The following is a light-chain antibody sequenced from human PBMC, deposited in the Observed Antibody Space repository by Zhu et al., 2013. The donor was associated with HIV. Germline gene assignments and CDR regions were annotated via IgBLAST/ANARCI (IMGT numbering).Light chain of an antibody. CDR3: QQSNIWPWT. J-gene: IGKJ1*01. Sequence: EIVLTQSPATLSLSPGERATLSCRASQRISSYLAWYQQKPGQAPRLLIYDASNRATGIPARFSGSGSGTEFTLTISSLQSEDFAVYYCQQSNIWPWTFGQGTKVEIQ. CDR1: QRISSY. CDR2: DAS. V-gene: IGKV3-11*01.